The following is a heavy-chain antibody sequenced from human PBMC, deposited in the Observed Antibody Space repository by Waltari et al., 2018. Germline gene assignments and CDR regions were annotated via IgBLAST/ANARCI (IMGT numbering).Heavy chain of an antibody. Sequence: QVQLQESGPGLVKPSETLSLTCTVSGYSISSGYYWGWIRQPPGKGLEWIGSIYHSGSTYYTPSLKSRVTISVDTSKNQFSLKLSSVTAADTAVYYCARDPAKEWERTDYWGQGTLVTVSS. CDR1: GYSISSGYY. CDR2: IYHSGST. D-gene: IGHD1-26*01. V-gene: IGHV4-38-2*02. CDR3: ARDPAKEWERTDY. J-gene: IGHJ4*02.